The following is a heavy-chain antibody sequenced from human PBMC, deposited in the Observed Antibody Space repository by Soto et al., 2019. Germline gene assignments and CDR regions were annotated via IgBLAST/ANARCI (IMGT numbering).Heavy chain of an antibody. D-gene: IGHD2-15*01. V-gene: IGHV3-53*01. J-gene: IGHJ4*02. CDR2: FYSGGST. Sequence: EVPLVESGGGLIQPGGSLRLSCAASGFTVSNNFMSWVRQAPGKGLEWLSVFYSGGSTYYADSVKGRFTISRDSSKNTLYLQMNSLRAEDTAVYYCASGWQLDYWGQGTLVTVSS. CDR1: GFTVSNNF. CDR3: ASGWQLDY.